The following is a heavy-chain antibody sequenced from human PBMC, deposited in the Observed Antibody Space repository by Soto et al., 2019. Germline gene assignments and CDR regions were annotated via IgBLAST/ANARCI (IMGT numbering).Heavy chain of an antibody. CDR3: ARRDAYYDSSGHPRPGAFDI. J-gene: IGHJ3*02. V-gene: IGHV4-4*02. CDR1: GGSISSSNW. Sequence: PSETLSLTCAVSGGSISSSNWWSWVRQPPGKGLEWIGEIYHSGSTNYNPSLKSRVTISVDKSKNQFSLKLSSVTAADTAVYYCARRDAYYDSSGHPRPGAFDIWGQGTMVTVSS. CDR2: IYHSGST. D-gene: IGHD3-22*01.